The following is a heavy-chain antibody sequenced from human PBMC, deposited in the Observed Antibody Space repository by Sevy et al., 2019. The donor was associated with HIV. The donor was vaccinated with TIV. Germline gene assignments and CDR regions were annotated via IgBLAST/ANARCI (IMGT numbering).Heavy chain of an antibody. V-gene: IGHV3-23*01. J-gene: IGHJ4*02. CDR3: AREGCTKPHDY. CDR1: GFTFSKYS. D-gene: IGHD2-8*01. CDR2: LSFGCGEL. Sequence: GGSLRLSCAASGFTFSKYSMSWVRQPPGKGLEWVSTLSFGCGELNYADSVKGRFTISRDNSKCSVYLQMNNLRPEDTAVYYCAREGCTKPHDYWGQGTLVTVSS.